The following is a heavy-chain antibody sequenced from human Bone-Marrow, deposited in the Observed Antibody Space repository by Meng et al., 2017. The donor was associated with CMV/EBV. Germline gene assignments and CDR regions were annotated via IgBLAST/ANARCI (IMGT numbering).Heavy chain of an antibody. J-gene: IGHJ4*02. D-gene: IGHD3-9*01. CDR2: ISSTSSTI. CDR1: GFTFGTFP. Sequence: GGSLRLSCAASGFTFGTFPMNWVRQAPGKGLDWISYISSTSSTIYYADSVKGRFTISRDNAKNSLYLQMSSLRAEDTAVYYCARHFSTGNSMAYWGQGTLVTVSS. V-gene: IGHV3-48*04. CDR3: ARHFSTGNSMAY.